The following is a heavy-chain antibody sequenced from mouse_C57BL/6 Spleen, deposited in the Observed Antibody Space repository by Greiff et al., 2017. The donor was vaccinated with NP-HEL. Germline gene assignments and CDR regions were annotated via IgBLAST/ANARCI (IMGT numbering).Heavy chain of an antibody. CDR3: ARATHYYGSSYDY. J-gene: IGHJ2*01. CDR2: ISSGSSTI. Sequence: EVHLVESGGGLVKPGGSLKLSCAASGFTFSDYGMHWVRQAPEKGLEWVAYISSGSSTIYYADTVKGRFTITRDNAKNTPFLQMTSLRSEDTAMYYCARATHYYGSSYDYWGQGTTLTVSS. D-gene: IGHD1-1*01. CDR1: GFTFSDYG. V-gene: IGHV5-17*01.